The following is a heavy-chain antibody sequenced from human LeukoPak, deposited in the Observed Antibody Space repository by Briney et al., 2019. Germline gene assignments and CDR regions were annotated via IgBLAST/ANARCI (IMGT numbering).Heavy chain of an antibody. D-gene: IGHD2-15*01. J-gene: IGHJ4*02. CDR3: AGGCRGGSCYG. CDR1: GFTFSSYA. Sequence: TGGSLRLPCAASGFTFSSYAMSWVRQAPGKGLEWVSAISGSGGSTYYADSVKGRFTISRDNSKNTLYLQMNSLRAEDTAVYYCAGGCRGGSCYGWGQGTLVTVSS. V-gene: IGHV3-23*01. CDR2: ISGSGGST.